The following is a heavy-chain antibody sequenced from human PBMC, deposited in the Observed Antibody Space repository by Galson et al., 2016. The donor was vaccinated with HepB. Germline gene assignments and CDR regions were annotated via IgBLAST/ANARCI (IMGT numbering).Heavy chain of an antibody. V-gene: IGHV5-51*01. CDR3: ARLASNWGTLLRYFEF. J-gene: IGHJ4*02. CDR1: GYTFTTYW. D-gene: IGHD7-27*01. Sequence: QSGAEVKKPGESLKISCKSSGYTFTTYWIAWVRQMPGKGLEWMGVIYPGDSDTKYRPSFQGQVTISVDRSISTAYLQWSSLKASDTAMYYCARLASNWGTLLRYFEFWGQGTLVTVSS. CDR2: IYPGDSDT.